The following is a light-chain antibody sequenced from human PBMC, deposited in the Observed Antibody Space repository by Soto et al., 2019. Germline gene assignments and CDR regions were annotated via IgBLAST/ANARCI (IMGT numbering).Light chain of an antibody. J-gene: IGLJ2*01. Sequence: QSVLTQPPSVSAAPGQKVTISCSGSSSNIGNNYVSWYQQLPGTAPKLLIYDNNKRPSGIPDRFSGSKSGTSATLGITGLQTGDEVDYYCGTWDSSLAVVFGGGTKLTVL. CDR1: SSNIGNNY. CDR3: GTWDSSLAVV. CDR2: DNN. V-gene: IGLV1-51*01.